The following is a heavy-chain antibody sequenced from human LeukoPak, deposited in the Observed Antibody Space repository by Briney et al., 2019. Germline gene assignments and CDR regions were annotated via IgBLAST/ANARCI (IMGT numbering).Heavy chain of an antibody. V-gene: IGHV1-69*02. D-gene: IGHD6-13*01. J-gene: IGHJ6*02. CDR2: IIPILGIA. CDR1: GGTFSSYT. Sequence: GASVKVSCKASGGTFSSYTISWVRQAPGQGLEWMGGIIPILGIANYAQKLQGRVTITADKSTSTAYMELSSLRSEDTAVYYCARVGVGGSSSWYYYYYGMDVWGQGTTVTVSS. CDR3: ARVGVGGSSSWYYYYYGMDV.